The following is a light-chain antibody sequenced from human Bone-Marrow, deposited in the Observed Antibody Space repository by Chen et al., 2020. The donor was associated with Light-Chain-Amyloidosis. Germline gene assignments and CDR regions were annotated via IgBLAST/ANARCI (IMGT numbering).Light chain of an antibody. V-gene: IGLV1-44*01. CDR2: TTN. J-gene: IGLJ3*02. CDR1: SSNIGSNT. Sequence: QSVLTQPPSASGTPGQRVTISCSGSSSNIGSNTVNWYQQFSGTAPKLLIYTTNQRPSGVPDRFSGSKSGTSASLAISGLQSEDEADYDCAAWDDSLNGPVFGGGTKLTVL. CDR3: AAWDDSLNGPV.